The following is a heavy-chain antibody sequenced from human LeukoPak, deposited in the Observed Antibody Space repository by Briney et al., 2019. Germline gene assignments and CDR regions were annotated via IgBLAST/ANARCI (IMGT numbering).Heavy chain of an antibody. CDR3: ARAYQPLGGLSFPDS. D-gene: IGHD3-16*02. Sequence: GASVKVSCKASGYTFTSYGISWVRQAPGQGLEWMGWINPNTGNPTYAQGFTGRFVFSLDTSVTTAYLQISSLKAEDTAVYYCARAYQPLGGLSFPDSWGQGTLVTVSS. CDR2: INPNTGNP. CDR1: GYTFTSYG. V-gene: IGHV7-4-1*02. J-gene: IGHJ5*01.